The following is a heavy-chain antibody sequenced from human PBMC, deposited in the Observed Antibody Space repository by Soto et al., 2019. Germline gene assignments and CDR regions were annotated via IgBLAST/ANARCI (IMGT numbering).Heavy chain of an antibody. CDR1: GFTFNSYY. CDR3: AGERGGPTTSAFDI. J-gene: IGHJ3*02. D-gene: IGHD1-26*01. V-gene: IGHV3-7*04. Sequence: EVQLVESGGGLVQPGGSLRLSCAASGFTFNSYYMTWVRQAPGKGLEWVANIRQDGSDKYYVGSVKGRFTISRDNAKKSLYLQMNSLRGEDTAVYYCAGERGGPTTSAFDIWGQGTMVTVSS. CDR2: IRQDGSDK.